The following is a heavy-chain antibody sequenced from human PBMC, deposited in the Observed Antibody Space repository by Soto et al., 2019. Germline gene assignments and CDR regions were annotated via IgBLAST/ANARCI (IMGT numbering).Heavy chain of an antibody. CDR1: GHSFTSYW. V-gene: IGHV5-51*01. J-gene: IGHJ5*02. D-gene: IGHD3-3*01. CDR3: ARHSDYTVGWFDP. CDR2: IYPGDSDT. Sequence: GESLKISCKGSGHSFTSYWIGWVRQMPGKGLEWMGIIYPGDSDTRYSPSFQGQVTISADKSISTAYLQWSSLKASDTAMYYCARHSDYTVGWFDPWGQGTLVTVSS.